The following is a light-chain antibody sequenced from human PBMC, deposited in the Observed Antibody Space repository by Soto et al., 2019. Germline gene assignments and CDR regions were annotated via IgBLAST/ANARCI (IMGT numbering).Light chain of an antibody. CDR3: NSYTSSSTLDYV. Sequence: ALTQPASVSGSPGQSITISCTGTSSDVGGYNYVSWYQQHPGKAPKLMIYDVSNRPSGVSNRFSGSKSGNTASLTISGLQAEDEADYYCNSYTSSSTLDYVFGTGTKAPS. CDR2: DVS. CDR1: SSDVGGYNY. V-gene: IGLV2-14*01. J-gene: IGLJ1*01.